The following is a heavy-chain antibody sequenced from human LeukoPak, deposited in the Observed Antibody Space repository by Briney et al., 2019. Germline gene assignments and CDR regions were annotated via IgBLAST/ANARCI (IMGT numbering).Heavy chain of an antibody. D-gene: IGHD6-6*01. CDR1: GGSFSGYY. Sequence: SETLSLTCAVYGGSFSGYYWSWIRQPPGKGLEWIGEINHSGSTNYNPSLKSRVTISVDTSKNQFSLKLSSVTAADTAVYYCARVAQGYSSSFVYFDYWGRGTLVTVSS. CDR3: ARVAQGYSSSFVYFDY. CDR2: INHSGST. V-gene: IGHV4-34*01. J-gene: IGHJ4*02.